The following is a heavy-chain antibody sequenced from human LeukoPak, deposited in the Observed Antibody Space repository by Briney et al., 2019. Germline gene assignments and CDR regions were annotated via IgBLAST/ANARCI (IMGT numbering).Heavy chain of an antibody. Sequence: SETLSFTCAVSGYSISSGYYWGWIRQPPGKGLEWIGSIYHSGSTYYNPSLKSRVTISVDTSKNQFSLKLSSVTAADTAVYYCARERLAAAGPGVSDYWGQGTLVTVSS. V-gene: IGHV4-38-2*02. J-gene: IGHJ4*02. D-gene: IGHD6-13*01. CDR3: ARERLAAAGPGVSDY. CDR2: IYHSGST. CDR1: GYSISSGYY.